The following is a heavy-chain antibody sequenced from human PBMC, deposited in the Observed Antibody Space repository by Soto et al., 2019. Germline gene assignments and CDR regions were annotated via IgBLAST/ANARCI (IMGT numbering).Heavy chain of an antibody. D-gene: IGHD6-6*01. J-gene: IGHJ6*03. CDR3: ARRARPDFYYMDV. CDR1: GFTLSGYA. Sequence: EVQLAESGGGLAQPGGSLRLSCAASGFTLSGYAMDWVRQAPGKGLEYVSGISSNGVGTYYANSVQGRFTISRDNSKNTVYLQMGHLRPEDMAVYYCARRARPDFYYMDVWGKGTTVTVSS. V-gene: IGHV3-64*01. CDR2: ISSNGVGT.